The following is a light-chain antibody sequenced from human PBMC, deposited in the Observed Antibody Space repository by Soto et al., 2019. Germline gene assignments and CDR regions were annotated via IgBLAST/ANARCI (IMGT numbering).Light chain of an antibody. CDR2: GAS. V-gene: IGKV3-20*01. CDR3: QQYESSRT. J-gene: IGKJ1*01. Sequence: EIVLTQSPGTLSFSPGERATLSCRASQSVSSRFLAWYQQKPGQAPNVLIYGASTRATGIPDRFSGSGSGTDFTLTISRLEPEDFAVYYCQQYESSRTFGQGTKVEMK. CDR1: QSVSSRF.